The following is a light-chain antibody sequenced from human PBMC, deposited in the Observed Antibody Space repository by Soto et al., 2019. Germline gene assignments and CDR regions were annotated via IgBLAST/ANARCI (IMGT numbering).Light chain of an antibody. CDR1: SSNIGSNT. V-gene: IGLV1-44*01. CDR2: RTN. Sequence: QSVLTQPPSASGTPGQRVTISCSGSSSNIGSNTVNWYQQLPGTAPKLLSYRTNERPSGVPDRFSGSKSGSSASLAISGLQSEDEADYYCAAWDDSLYGLVFGGGTKLTVL. CDR3: AAWDDSLYGLV. J-gene: IGLJ3*02.